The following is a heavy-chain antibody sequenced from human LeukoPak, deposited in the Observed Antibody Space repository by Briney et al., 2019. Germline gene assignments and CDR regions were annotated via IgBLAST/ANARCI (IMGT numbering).Heavy chain of an antibody. D-gene: IGHD1-26*01. CDR1: GGSISSYY. CDR3: ARHGGSYLDAFDI. J-gene: IGHJ3*02. CDR2: IYYSGST. Sequence: SETLSLTCTVSGGSISSYYWSWIRQPPGKGREWIGYIYYSGSTNYNPSLKSRVTISVDTSKNQFSLKLSSVTAADTAVYYCARHGGSYLDAFDIWGQGTMVTVSS. V-gene: IGHV4-59*08.